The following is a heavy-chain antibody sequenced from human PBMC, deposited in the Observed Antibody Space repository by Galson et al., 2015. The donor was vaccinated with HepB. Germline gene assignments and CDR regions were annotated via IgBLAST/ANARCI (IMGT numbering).Heavy chain of an antibody. CDR2: VSSDGSNK. D-gene: IGHD3-22*01. CDR1: GFTSSRYD. CDR3: AKGLKYYYESSRHYRESDAFDI. Sequence: SLRLSCAASGFTSSRYDMHWVRQAPGKGLEWVAVVSSDGSNKYYVDSVKGRFTISRDNSKNTLYLQMNSLRAEDTAVYYCAKGLKYYYESSRHYRESDAFDIWGQGTMVTVSS. V-gene: IGHV3-30*18. J-gene: IGHJ3*02.